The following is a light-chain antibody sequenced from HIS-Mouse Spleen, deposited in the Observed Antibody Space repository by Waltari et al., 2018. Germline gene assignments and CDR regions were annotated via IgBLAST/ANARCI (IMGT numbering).Light chain of an antibody. V-gene: IGKV3-20*01. CDR3: QQYGSSPPYT. CDR2: GAS. CDR1: QTVSSSY. Sequence: EIVLTQSPGTLSLSPRVRATLSCRASQTVSSSYLAWYQQKPGQAPRLLIYGASSRATGIPDRFSGSGSGTDFTLTISRLEPEDFAVYYCQQYGSSPPYTFGQGTKLEIK. J-gene: IGKJ2*01.